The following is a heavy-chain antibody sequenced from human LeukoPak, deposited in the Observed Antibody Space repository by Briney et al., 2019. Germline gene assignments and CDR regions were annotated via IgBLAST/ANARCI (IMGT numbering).Heavy chain of an antibody. D-gene: IGHD1-14*01. V-gene: IGHV4-59*01. CDR3: ARYDHAPSYYYYYMDV. CDR1: GDSISRYY. Sequence: PSETLSLTCTVSGDSISRYYWSWIRQSPGKGLEWIGYYGGRTTYNPSLKSRVTMSVDTSKNQFSLKLISVTAADTAVYYCARYDHAPSYYYYYMDVWGKGTTVTVPS. CDR2: YYGGRT. J-gene: IGHJ6*03.